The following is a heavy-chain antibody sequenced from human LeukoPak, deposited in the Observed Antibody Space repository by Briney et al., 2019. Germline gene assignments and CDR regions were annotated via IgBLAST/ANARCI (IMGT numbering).Heavy chain of an antibody. CDR2: ISYDGSNK. Sequence: PGGSLRLSCAASGFTFSSYGMHWVRQAPGKGLEWVAVISYDGSNKYYADSVKGRFTISRDNSKNTLYLQMNSLRAEDTAVYYCAKESEGALYYFDYWGQGTLVTVSS. CDR3: AKESEGALYYFDY. V-gene: IGHV3-30*18. D-gene: IGHD1-26*01. CDR1: GFTFSSYG. J-gene: IGHJ4*02.